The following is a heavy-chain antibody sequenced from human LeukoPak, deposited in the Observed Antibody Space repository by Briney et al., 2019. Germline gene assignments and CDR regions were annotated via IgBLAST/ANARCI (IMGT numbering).Heavy chain of an antibody. V-gene: IGHV4-61*02. D-gene: IGHD4-11*01. J-gene: IGHJ5*02. CDR1: GGSISRGSYY. CDR3: ARDLSSNYYGYWFDP. CDR2: IYTSGST. Sequence: SETLSLTCTVSGGSISRGSYYWGWIRQPAGRGLEWIGRIYTSGSTNYNPSLKSRVTISVDTSKKQFSLELSAVTAADTAAYYCARDLSSNYYGYWFDPWGQGTLVTVSS.